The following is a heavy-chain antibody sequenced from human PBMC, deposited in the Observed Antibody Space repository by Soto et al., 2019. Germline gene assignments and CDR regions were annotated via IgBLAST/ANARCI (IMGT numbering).Heavy chain of an antibody. J-gene: IGHJ6*02. CDR3: ARGLWYYGSGSHHYYYYGMDV. CDR2: ISAYNGNT. CDR1: GYTFTSYG. D-gene: IGHD3-10*01. V-gene: IGHV1-18*01. Sequence: ASVKVSCKASGYTFTSYGISWVRQAPGQGLEWMGWISAYNGNTNYAQKLQGRVTMTTDTSTSTAYMELRSLRSDDTAVYYCARGLWYYGSGSHHYYYYGMDVWGQGTTVTVSS.